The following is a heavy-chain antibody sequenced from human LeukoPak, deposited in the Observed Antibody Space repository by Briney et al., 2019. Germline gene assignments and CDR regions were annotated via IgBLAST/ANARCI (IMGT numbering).Heavy chain of an antibody. CDR1: GFTFNSYW. V-gene: IGHV3-23*01. CDR3: ARGQSGTTVYYGMDV. Sequence: GGSLRLSCAASGFTFNSYWMNWVRQAPGKGLEWVSAISGSGASTYYADSVKGRFTISRDNSKNTLYLQMNSLRVDDTAVYYCARGQSGTTVYYGMDVWGQGTTVTVSS. J-gene: IGHJ6*02. D-gene: IGHD1-7*01. CDR2: ISGSGAST.